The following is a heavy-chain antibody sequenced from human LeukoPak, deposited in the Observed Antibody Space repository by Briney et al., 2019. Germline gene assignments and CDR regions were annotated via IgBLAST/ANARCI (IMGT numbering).Heavy chain of an antibody. CDR3: ARQPSGYYEKSGYYPYYFDY. CDR2: VFYTGAT. Sequence: SETLSLTCAVYGGSFSGYYWSWVRQPPGRGLEWIGCVFYTGATKYAPSLQSRVTLSLDKSRNQFSLNLKSVTATDTAVYYCARQPSGYYEKSGYYPYYFDYWGQGTLVTVSS. J-gene: IGHJ4*02. D-gene: IGHD3-22*01. V-gene: IGHV4-59*08. CDR1: GGSFSGYY.